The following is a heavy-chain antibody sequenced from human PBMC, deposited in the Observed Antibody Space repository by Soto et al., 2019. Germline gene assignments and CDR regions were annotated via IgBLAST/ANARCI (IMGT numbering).Heavy chain of an antibody. Sequence: QVQLVESGGGVVQPGRSLRLSCAASGFTFSSYGMHWVRQAPGKGLEWVAVIWYDGSNKYYADSVKGRFTISRDNSKNTLYLQMNSLRAEDTAVYYCARVEEGQLWPHFDYLGQGTLVTVSS. D-gene: IGHD5-18*01. CDR1: GFTFSSYG. J-gene: IGHJ4*02. CDR2: IWYDGSNK. V-gene: IGHV3-33*01. CDR3: ARVEEGQLWPHFDY.